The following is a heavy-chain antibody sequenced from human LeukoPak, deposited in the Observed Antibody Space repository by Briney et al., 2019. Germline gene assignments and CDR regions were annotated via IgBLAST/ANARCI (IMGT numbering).Heavy chain of an antibody. J-gene: IGHJ4*02. V-gene: IGHV1-2*02. Sequence: ASVKVSCKASGYTYTGYYMHWVRQAAGQGLEWVGWINPNSGRTAYAQKLQGRVSMTSDTSISTAYMELSSLRSDDTAVYYCARGTYYDSSGYSGVRLFDYWGQGTLVTVSS. CDR1: GYTYTGYY. D-gene: IGHD3-22*01. CDR2: INPNSGRT. CDR3: ARGTYYDSSGYSGVRLFDY.